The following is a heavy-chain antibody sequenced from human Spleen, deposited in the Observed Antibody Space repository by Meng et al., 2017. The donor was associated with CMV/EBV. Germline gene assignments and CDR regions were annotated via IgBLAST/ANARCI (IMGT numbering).Heavy chain of an antibody. V-gene: IGHV3-73*01. J-gene: IGHJ4*02. CDR3: AKGETYTSGWYGSEDY. CDR1: GFTFSGSA. D-gene: IGHD6-13*01. CDR2: IRSKANSYAT. Sequence: GESLKISCAASGFTFSGSAMHWVRQASGKGLEWVGRIRSKANSYATAYAASVKGRFTISRDDSKNTAYLQMNSLKTEDTAVYYCAKGETYTSGWYGSEDYWGQGTLVTVSS.